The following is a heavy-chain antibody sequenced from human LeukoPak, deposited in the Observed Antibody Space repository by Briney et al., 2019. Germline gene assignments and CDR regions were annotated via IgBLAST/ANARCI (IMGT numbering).Heavy chain of an antibody. D-gene: IGHD2-2*01. CDR2: IRSKANSYAT. Sequence: PGGSLKLSCAASGFTFSGSAMRWVRQASGKGLEWVGRIRSKANSYATAYAASVKGRFTISRDDSKNTAYLQMNSLKTEDTAVYYCTRRGWCSSTSCYRFDPWGQGTLVTVSS. CDR3: TRRGWCSSTSCYRFDP. J-gene: IGHJ5*02. CDR1: GFTFSGSA. V-gene: IGHV3-73*01.